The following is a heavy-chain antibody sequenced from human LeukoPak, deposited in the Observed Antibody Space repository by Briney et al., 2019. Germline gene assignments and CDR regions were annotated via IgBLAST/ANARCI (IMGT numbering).Heavy chain of an antibody. CDR3: ARGSLSWNYLCWFDP. D-gene: IGHD1-7*01. V-gene: IGHV1-8*01. J-gene: IGHJ5*02. Sequence: ASVKVSCKASGYTFTSYDINWVRHATGQGLEWMGWMNPNSGNTGYAQKFQGRVTMTRNTSISTAYMELSSLRSEDTAVYSCARGSLSWNYLCWFDPWGQGTLVTVSS. CDR2: MNPNSGNT. CDR1: GYTFTSYD.